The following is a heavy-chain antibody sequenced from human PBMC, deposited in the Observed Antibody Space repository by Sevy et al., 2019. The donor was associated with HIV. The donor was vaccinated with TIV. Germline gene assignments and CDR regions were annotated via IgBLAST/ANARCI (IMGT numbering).Heavy chain of an antibody. Sequence: GSLRLSCATSGFTFSSYSMHWVRQAPGKGLEWVATISYDGINKHYAYSVKGRFTISRDNFKNSLSLQMNSLRAEDTSVYFCALERLSSDVAEYFQNWGQGTLVTVSS. CDR3: ALERLSSDVAEYFQN. CDR1: GFTFSSYS. D-gene: IGHD1-1*01. CDR2: ISYDGINK. V-gene: IGHV3-30-3*01. J-gene: IGHJ1*01.